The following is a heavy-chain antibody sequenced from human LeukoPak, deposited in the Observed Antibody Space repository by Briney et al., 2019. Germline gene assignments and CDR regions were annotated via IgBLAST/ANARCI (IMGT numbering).Heavy chain of an antibody. V-gene: IGHV4-39*01. CDR2: IYYSGST. D-gene: IGHD3-10*01. CDR1: GGSISSSSYY. CDR3: ARHFREYYYGSGSYPYYFDY. Sequence: SETLSLTCTVSGGSISSSSYYWGWIRQPPGKGLEWIGSIYYSGSTYYNPSLKSRATISVDTSKNQFSLKLSSVTAADTAVYYCARHFREYYYGSGSYPYYFDYWGQGTLVTVSS. J-gene: IGHJ4*02.